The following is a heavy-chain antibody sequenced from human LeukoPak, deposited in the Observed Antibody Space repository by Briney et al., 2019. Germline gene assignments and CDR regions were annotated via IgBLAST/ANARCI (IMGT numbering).Heavy chain of an antibody. J-gene: IGHJ4*02. V-gene: IGHV1-46*01. CDR3: ARDYHGSGSLTTFDY. CDR2: INPRGGSA. Sequence: ASVKVSCKASGYTFTNFYMHWVRQVPGQGLEWVGIINPRGGSASSAQKFQGRVTLTRDTSTSTVYMELSRLRSEDTALYYCARDYHGSGSLTTFDYWGQGTLVTVSS. D-gene: IGHD3-10*01. CDR1: GYTFTNFY.